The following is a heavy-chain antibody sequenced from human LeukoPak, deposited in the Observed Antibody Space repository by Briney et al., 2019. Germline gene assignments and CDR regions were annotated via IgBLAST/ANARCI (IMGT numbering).Heavy chain of an antibody. J-gene: IGHJ6*03. CDR1: GYTFTNYD. V-gene: IGHV1-8*03. CDR3: ARGRSSGWYGVGYYYYYMDV. D-gene: IGHD6-19*01. CDR2: MNPNLCNT. Sequence: ASEKVSCKASGYTFTNYDINWVRQATGQGLEWMGWMNPNLCNTGHAQKFQGRVTITRNTSISTAYMELSRLRSEDTAVYYCARGRSSGWYGVGYYYYYMDVWGKGTTVTVSS.